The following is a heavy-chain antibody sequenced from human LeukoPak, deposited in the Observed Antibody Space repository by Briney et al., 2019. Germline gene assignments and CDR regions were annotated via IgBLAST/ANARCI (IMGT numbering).Heavy chain of an antibody. J-gene: IGHJ6*02. D-gene: IGHD6-6*01. CDR1: GFTVSSNY. CDR3: ARGIAARPGDYYYYYGMDV. Sequence: GGSLRLSCAASGFTVSSNYMSWVRQAPGKGLEWVSVIYSGGSTYYADSVKGRFTISRGNSKNTLYLQMNSLRAEDTAVYYCARGIAARPGDYYYYYGMDVWGQGTTVTVSS. V-gene: IGHV3-66*01. CDR2: IYSGGST.